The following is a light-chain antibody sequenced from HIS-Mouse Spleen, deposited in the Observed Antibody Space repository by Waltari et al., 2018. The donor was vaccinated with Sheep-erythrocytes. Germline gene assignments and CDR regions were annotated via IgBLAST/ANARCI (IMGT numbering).Light chain of an antibody. CDR3: YSTDSSGNHSWV. V-gene: IGLV3-10*01. CDR1: ALQKKY. Sequence: SYELTQPPSVSVSPGQTARITCSGDALQKKYAYWYQQNSGQAPVLVIYEDSKRPSGIPERFSGSSSGTMATLTISGAQVEDEADYYCYSTDSSGNHSWVFGGGTKLTVL. CDR2: EDS. J-gene: IGLJ3*02.